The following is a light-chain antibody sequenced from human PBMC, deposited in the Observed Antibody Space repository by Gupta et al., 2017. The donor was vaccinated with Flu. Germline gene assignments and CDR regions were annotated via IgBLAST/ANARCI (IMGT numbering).Light chain of an antibody. V-gene: IGLV3-1*01. J-gene: IGLJ2*01. CDR2: QDD. CDR1: TLWDKY. Sequence: SYELTHPPSVSVFPGRTASTACLGHTLWDKYASWLQLQPGQAHMLVMYQDDKRPSGNPGRFAGCNAESTATLTIGGTQDMDEADYYCQTWNSSTAVFGGGTKLTVL. CDR3: QTWNSSTAV.